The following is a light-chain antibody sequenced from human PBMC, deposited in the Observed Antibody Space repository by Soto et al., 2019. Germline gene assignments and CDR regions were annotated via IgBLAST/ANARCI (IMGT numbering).Light chain of an antibody. V-gene: IGKV3-15*01. CDR2: GAS. CDR1: QSVGSN. CDR3: QQYNDWPRT. Sequence: EIVMTQSPATLSVSPGERATLSCRASQSVGSNLAWYRQKPGQAPRLLIYGASTRATGIPARFSGSGSGTEFTLTISSLQSEDFAVYYCQQYNDWPRTFGQGTKVEIK. J-gene: IGKJ1*01.